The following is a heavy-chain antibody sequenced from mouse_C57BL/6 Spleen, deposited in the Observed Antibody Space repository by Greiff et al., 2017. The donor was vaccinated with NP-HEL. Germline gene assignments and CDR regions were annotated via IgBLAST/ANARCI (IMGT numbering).Heavy chain of an antibody. J-gene: IGHJ2*01. V-gene: IGHV1-18*01. CDR3: ARWDSNYGGVYVDY. D-gene: IGHD2-5*01. CDR2: INPNNGGT. CDR1: GYTFTDYN. Sequence: EVQLQQSGPELVKPGASVKIPCKASGYTFTDYNMDWVKQSHGKSLEWIGDINPNNGGTIYNQKFKGKATLTVDKSSSTAYMELRSLTSEDTAVYYCARWDSNYGGVYVDYWGQGTTLTVSS.